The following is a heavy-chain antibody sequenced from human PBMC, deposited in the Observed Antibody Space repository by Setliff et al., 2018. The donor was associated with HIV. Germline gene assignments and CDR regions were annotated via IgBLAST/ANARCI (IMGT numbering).Heavy chain of an antibody. D-gene: IGHD3-10*01. CDR2: VHSTGTT. CDR1: GGSFSTYY. Sequence: PSETLSLTCTVSGGSFSTYYWSWIRQPAGEGLEYIGRVHSTGTTIYNPSLKSRVTMSVDTSKNQLSLKLRSVTAADTAIYYCARSIHGGGSEPFDTWGQGILVTVSS. CDR3: ARSIHGGGSEPFDT. J-gene: IGHJ5*02. V-gene: IGHV4-4*07.